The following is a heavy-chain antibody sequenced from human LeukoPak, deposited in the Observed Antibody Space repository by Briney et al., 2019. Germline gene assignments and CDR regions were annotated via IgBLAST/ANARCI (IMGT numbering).Heavy chain of an antibody. CDR1: GFSFYTYG. J-gene: IGHJ4*02. D-gene: IGHD3-9*01. V-gene: IGHV3-33*06. Sequence: GGSLRLSCAVSGFSFYTYGIHWVRHAPGKGLEWVAVIWNDGSNKYYADSVKGRFTISRDNSKNTLYLQMNSLRAEDTAVYYCAKAEIEEGLRYFDWLHDTPDYYFDYWGQGTLVTVSS. CDR2: IWNDGSNK. CDR3: AKAEIEEGLRYFDWLHDTPDYYFDY.